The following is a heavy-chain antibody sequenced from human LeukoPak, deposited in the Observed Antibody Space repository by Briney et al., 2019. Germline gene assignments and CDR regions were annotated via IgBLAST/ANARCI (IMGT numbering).Heavy chain of an antibody. V-gene: IGHV1-69*04. CDR2: IIPIFGIA. CDR3: ARDRGDYYDSSGYADY. CDR1: GGTFSSYA. J-gene: IGHJ4*02. D-gene: IGHD3-22*01. Sequence: RALVKVSCKASGGTFSSYAISWVRQAPGRGLEWMGRIIPIFGIANYAQKFQGRVTITADKSTSTAYMELSSLRSEDTAVYYCARDRGDYYDSSGYADYWGQGTLVTVSS.